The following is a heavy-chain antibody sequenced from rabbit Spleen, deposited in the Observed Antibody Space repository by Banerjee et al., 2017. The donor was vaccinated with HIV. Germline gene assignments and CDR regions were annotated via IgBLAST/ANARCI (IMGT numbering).Heavy chain of an antibody. J-gene: IGHJ4*01. CDR2: INAATGKP. Sequence: QSLEESGGDLVKPGASLTLTCKASGLDFSGDSYDSYMCWVRQAPGKGLEWIACINAATGKPVYATWAKGRFTISRTSSTTVTLRMTSLTAADTATYFCARDLTDVIGWNFGWWGPGTLVTVS. V-gene: IGHV1S40*01. D-gene: IGHD4-1*01. CDR3: ARDLTDVIGWNFGW. CDR1: GLDFSGDSY.